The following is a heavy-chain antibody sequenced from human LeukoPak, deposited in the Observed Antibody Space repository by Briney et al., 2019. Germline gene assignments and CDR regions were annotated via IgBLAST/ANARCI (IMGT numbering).Heavy chain of an antibody. V-gene: IGHV3-43*01. D-gene: IGHD6-13*01. CDR1: GFTFDDYT. CDR3: AKARIAAAACFACGFDP. J-gene: IGHJ5*02. Sequence: PGGSLRLSCAASGFTFDDYTMHWVRQAPGKGLEWVSLISWDGGSTYYADSVKGRFTISRDNSKNSLYLQMNSLRTEDTALYYCAKARIAAAACFACGFDPWGQGTLVTVSS. CDR2: ISWDGGST.